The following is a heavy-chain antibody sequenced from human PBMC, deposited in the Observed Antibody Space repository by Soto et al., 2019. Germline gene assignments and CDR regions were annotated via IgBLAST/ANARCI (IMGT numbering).Heavy chain of an antibody. CDR3: AKLMVYALYYFDY. J-gene: IGHJ4*02. CDR2: ISGSGGST. CDR1: GFTFSSYA. V-gene: IGHV3-23*01. Sequence: EVQLLESGGGLVQPGGSLRLSCAASGFTFSSYAMSWVRQAPGKGLEWVSAISGSGGSTYYADSVKGRFTISRDNSKNTRYLQMNSLRAEDTAVYYCAKLMVYALYYFDYWGQGTLVTVSS. D-gene: IGHD2-8*01.